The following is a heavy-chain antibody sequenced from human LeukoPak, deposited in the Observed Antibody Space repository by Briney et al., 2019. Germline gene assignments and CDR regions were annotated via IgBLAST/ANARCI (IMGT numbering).Heavy chain of an antibody. D-gene: IGHD4-17*01. CDR2: IYYSGST. V-gene: IGHV4-59*01. J-gene: IGHJ6*02. Sequence: PSETLSLTCTVSGGSISSYYWSWIRQPPGKGLEWIGYIYYSGSTNYNPSLKSRVTISVDTSKNQFSLKLSSVTAADTAVYYCARESYGGYRGYYYGMDVWGQGTTVTVSS. CDR3: ARESYGGYRGYYYGMDV. CDR1: GGSISSYY.